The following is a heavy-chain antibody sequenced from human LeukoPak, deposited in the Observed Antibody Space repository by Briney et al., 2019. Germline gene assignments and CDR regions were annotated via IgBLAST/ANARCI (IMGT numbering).Heavy chain of an antibody. J-gene: IGHJ4*02. D-gene: IGHD2-15*01. CDR1: GFTFSSYS. V-gene: IGHV3-48*01. CDR3: ARDGAHCSGGSCLSRYFDY. Sequence: GGSLRLSCAASGFTFSSYSMNWVRQAPGKGLEWVSYISSSSSTIYYADSVKGRFTISRDNAKNSLYLQMNSLRAEDTAEYYCARDGAHCSGGSCLSRYFDYWGQGTLVTVSS. CDR2: ISSSSSTI.